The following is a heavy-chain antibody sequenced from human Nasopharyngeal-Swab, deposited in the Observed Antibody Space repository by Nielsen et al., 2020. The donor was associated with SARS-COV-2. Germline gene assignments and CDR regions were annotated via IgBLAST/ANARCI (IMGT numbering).Heavy chain of an antibody. CDR3: ARVESSGWFDY. J-gene: IGHJ4*02. CDR1: GFTFSSHA. D-gene: IGHD6-19*01. V-gene: IGHV3-11*04. CDR2: ISSSGSTI. Sequence: GESLKISCAASGFTFSSHAMSWIRQAPGKGLEWVSYISSSGSTIYYADSVKGRFTISRDNAKNSLYLQMNSLRAEDTAVYYCARVESSGWFDYWGQGTLVTVSS.